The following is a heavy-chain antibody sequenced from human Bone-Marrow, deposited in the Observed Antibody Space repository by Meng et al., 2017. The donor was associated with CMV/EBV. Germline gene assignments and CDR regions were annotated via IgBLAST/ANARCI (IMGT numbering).Heavy chain of an antibody. Sequence: SQTLSLTCAVYGGSFSGYYWSWIRQPPGKGLEWIGEINHGGSTNYNPSLKSRVTISVDTSKNQFSLKLSSVTAADTAVYYCARDIRFLGEYFDYWGQGTLVTVSS. D-gene: IGHD2-15*01. CDR3: ARDIRFLGEYFDY. J-gene: IGHJ4*02. CDR2: INHGGST. CDR1: GGSFSGYY. V-gene: IGHV4-34*01.